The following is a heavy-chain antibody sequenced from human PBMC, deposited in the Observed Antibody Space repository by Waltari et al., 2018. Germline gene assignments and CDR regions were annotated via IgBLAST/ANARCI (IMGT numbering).Heavy chain of an antibody. J-gene: IGHJ4*02. CDR3: AASPGSSRAPFDD. CDR1: GFIVSTKY. CDR2: IFSGGDT. D-gene: IGHD2-2*01. Sequence: EVQLVDSGGGLIQPGGSLRLSCAASGFIVSTKYRSWVRQAPGKGLELVSIIFSGGDTYYADSVKGQFTISRDNSKNTVYLQMNNLRAEDTAVYYCAASPGSSRAPFDDWGQGTLVTVSS. V-gene: IGHV3-53*01.